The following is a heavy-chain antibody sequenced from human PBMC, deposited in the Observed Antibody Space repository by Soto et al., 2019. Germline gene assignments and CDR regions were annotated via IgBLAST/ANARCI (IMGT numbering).Heavy chain of an antibody. V-gene: IGHV1-69*06. CDR1: GYTFTSYY. J-gene: IGHJ3*02. CDR3: AGPYSPVRFLEWNHAFDI. CDR2: INPIFGTA. D-gene: IGHD3-3*01. Sequence: SVKVSCKASGYTFTSYYIHWVRQAPGQGLEWMGWINPIFGTANYAQKFQGRVTITADKSTSTAYMELSSLRSEDTAVYYCAGPYSPVRFLEWNHAFDIWGQGTMVTVSS.